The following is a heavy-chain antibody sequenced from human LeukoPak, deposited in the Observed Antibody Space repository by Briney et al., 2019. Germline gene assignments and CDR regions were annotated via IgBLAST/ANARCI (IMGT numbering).Heavy chain of an antibody. CDR1: GDSISSGDYY. CDR2: IYTSGST. CDR3: ARGPLGYCSGGSCYGFDY. Sequence: PSETLSLTCTVSGDSISSGDYYWSWFRQPAGKGLEWIGRIYTSGSTNYNPSLKSRVSLSVDTSGNQFSLKLSSLTAADTAVFYCARGPLGYCSGGSCYGFDYWGQGTLVTVSS. J-gene: IGHJ4*02. D-gene: IGHD2-15*01. V-gene: IGHV4-61*02.